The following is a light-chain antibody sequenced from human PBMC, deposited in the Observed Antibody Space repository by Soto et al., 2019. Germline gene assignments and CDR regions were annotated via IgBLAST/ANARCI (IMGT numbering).Light chain of an antibody. CDR1: ISDVGGYNY. V-gene: IGLV2-14*03. Sequence: QSVLTQPASVSGSPGQSITISCTGTISDVGGYNYVSWYQQHPGKAPKLMIYDVSNRPSGVSNRFSGSKSGNTASLAISGLQAEDEADYYCSSYTSSSTYAFGPGTKFTVL. CDR2: DVS. J-gene: IGLJ1*01. CDR3: SSYTSSSTYA.